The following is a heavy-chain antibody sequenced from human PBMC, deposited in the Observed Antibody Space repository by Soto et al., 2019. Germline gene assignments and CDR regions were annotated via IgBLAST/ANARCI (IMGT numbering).Heavy chain of an antibody. CDR2: IYYSGST. Sequence: QLQLQESGPGLVKPSETLSLTCTVSGGSISSSSYYWGWIRQPPGKGLEWIGSIYYSGSTYYNPSLKSRVPISVDTSKNQFSLKLSSVTAADTAVYYCARHGPYYYGSARSAPNWFDPWGQGTLVTVSS. D-gene: IGHD3-10*01. CDR3: ARHGPYYYGSARSAPNWFDP. V-gene: IGHV4-39*01. CDR1: GGSISSSSYY. J-gene: IGHJ5*02.